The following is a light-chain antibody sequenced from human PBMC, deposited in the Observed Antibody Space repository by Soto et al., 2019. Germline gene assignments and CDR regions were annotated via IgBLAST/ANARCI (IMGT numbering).Light chain of an antibody. CDR2: DIS. CDR3: QQYKSFPFT. J-gene: IGKJ3*01. V-gene: IGKV1-16*02. Sequence: DIQMTQSPSSLSAPVGDRVTITCRASQDLSNGLAWFQQKPGKAPKPLIYDISTLQSGVPSKFSGSGSGTDFTLTISSLQPEDFATYDCQQYKSFPFTFGPGTKVDIK. CDR1: QDLSNG.